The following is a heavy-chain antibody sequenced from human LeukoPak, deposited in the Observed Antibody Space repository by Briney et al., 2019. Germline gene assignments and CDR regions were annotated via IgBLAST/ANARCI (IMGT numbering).Heavy chain of an antibody. Sequence: GASVKVSCKASGGTFSSYAISWVRQAPGQGLEWMGGIIPIFGTANYAQKFQGRVTITADESTSTAYMELSSLRSEDTAVYYCARERDIVVDPGAFDIWGQGTMVTVSS. J-gene: IGHJ3*02. CDR3: ARERDIVVDPGAFDI. V-gene: IGHV1-69*13. D-gene: IGHD2-15*01. CDR1: GGTFSSYA. CDR2: IIPIFGTA.